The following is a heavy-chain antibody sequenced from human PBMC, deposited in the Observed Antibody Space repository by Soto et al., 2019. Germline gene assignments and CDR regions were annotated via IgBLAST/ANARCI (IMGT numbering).Heavy chain of an antibody. CDR2: INTNSGGT. J-gene: IGHJ6*02. CDR1: GYTFTGYY. CDR3: VRGCCSGGMCYRPCGMDV. V-gene: IGHV1-2*04. Sequence: ASVKVSCKASGYTFTGYYMHWVRQAPGQGLERLGWINTNSGGTNYAQNFQGWLTMTRDTSISTAYMALSRLRCDDTAVYYCVRGCCSGGMCYRPCGMDVWGQGTKVTVSS. D-gene: IGHD2-15*01.